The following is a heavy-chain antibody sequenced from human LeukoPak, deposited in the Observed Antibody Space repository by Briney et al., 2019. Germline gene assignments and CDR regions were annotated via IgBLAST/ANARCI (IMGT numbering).Heavy chain of an antibody. CDR2: ISGSGRAT. V-gene: IGHV3-23*01. D-gene: IGHD6-25*01. J-gene: IGHJ4*02. Sequence: GGSLRLSCAASGFTFSSYAMSWVRQAPGKGLEWVSTISGSGRATHYADSVKGRFTISRDNYKNTMYMQMNSLRAEDTAIYYCAKEIGAAGYYDYWGQGTVVTVSS. CDR1: GFTFSSYA. CDR3: AKEIGAAGYYDY.